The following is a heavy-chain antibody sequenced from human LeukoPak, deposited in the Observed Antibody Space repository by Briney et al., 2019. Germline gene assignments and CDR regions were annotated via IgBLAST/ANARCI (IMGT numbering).Heavy chain of an antibody. J-gene: IGHJ4*02. Sequence: ASVKVSCKTSGGTFSSYAIIWVRQAPGQGLEWIAWVNPNNGDTNCAQRFQGRVTMTRDTSFSTAYMELSSLRSDDTAVYYCARGPNHSSFDYWGQGTLVTVSS. CDR3: ARGPNHSSFDY. V-gene: IGHV1-2*02. CDR1: GGTFSSYA. CDR2: VNPNNGDT. D-gene: IGHD1-14*01.